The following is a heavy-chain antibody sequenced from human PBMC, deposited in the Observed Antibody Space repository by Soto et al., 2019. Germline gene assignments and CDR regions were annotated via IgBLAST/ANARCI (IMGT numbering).Heavy chain of an antibody. V-gene: IGHV3-30*18. CDR3: AKAVYYYASSGYYDH. CDR2: ISYDGSNK. CDR1: GFTFSSYG. D-gene: IGHD3-22*01. J-gene: IGHJ4*02. Sequence: GGSLRLSCAASGFTFSSYGMHWVRQAPGKGLEWVAVISYDGSNKYYADSVKGRFTISRDNSKNTLYLQMNSLRAEDTAVYYCAKAVYYYASSGYYDHWGQGALVTVSS.